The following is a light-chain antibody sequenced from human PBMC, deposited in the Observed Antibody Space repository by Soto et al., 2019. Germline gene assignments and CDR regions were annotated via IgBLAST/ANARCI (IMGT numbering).Light chain of an antibody. CDR1: QSVSGSY. CDR2: GAS. J-gene: IGKJ1*01. Sequence: EIVLTQSPGTLSLSPGERATLSCRASQSVSGSYLAWYQQKPGQAPRLLIYGASRRATGIPDRFSGSGSGKDFTLTISRLEPEDFAVYYCQQYGSSPPTLGQATKVDSK. CDR3: QQYGSSPPT. V-gene: IGKV3-20*01.